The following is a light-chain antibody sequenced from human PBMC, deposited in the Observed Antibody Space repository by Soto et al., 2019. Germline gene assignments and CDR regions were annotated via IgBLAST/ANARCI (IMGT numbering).Light chain of an antibody. J-gene: IGKJ1*01. CDR3: QQHNDWHPWT. Sequence: EIVMTQSPVTLSVSPGERATLSCRASQSISTNLAWYQQQPGQAPRLLIYGASTRASGFPARFSGRGSGTEFTPTISRLLSEDLALYDCQQHNDWHPWTFGQGTKVEI. V-gene: IGKV3-15*01. CDR2: GAS. CDR1: QSISTN.